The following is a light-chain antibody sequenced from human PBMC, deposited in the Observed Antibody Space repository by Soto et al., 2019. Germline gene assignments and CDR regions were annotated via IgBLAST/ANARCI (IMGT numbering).Light chain of an antibody. CDR3: QQYGSSPIT. CDR1: QTVSSTY. CDR2: GAS. J-gene: IGKJ5*01. Sequence: IVLTQSPATLSLSPGARATLSGRSSQTVSSTYLAWYQQKPGQAPRLLIYGASSRATGIPDRFSGTVSGTDFTLTISRLEPEDFAVYYCQQYGSSPITFGQGTRLEI. V-gene: IGKV3-20*01.